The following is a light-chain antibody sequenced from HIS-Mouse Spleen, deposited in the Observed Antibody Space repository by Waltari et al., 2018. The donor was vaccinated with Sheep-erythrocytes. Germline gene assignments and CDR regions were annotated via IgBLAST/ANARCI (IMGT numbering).Light chain of an antibody. CDR3: QQRSNWYT. Sequence: EIVLTQSPATLSLSPGERATLSCRASQSVCSSLAWYQQKPGQDPRLLIYDASNRATGIPARFSGSGSGTDFTLTISSLEPEDFAVYYCQQRSNWYTFGQGTKLEIK. CDR1: QSVCSS. J-gene: IGKJ2*01. CDR2: DAS. V-gene: IGKV3-11*01.